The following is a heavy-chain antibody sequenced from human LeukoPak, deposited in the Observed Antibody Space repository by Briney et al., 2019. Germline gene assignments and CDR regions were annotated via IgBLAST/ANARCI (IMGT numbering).Heavy chain of an antibody. Sequence: GGSLRLSCAASVFTFSDNYMSRIRQAPGKGLEWVAYISHTSIYSNYAPSVRGRFTISRDNAKNSLYLQMNSLRAEDTAVYYCATGSVGSTTREFDYWGQGALVTVSS. J-gene: IGHJ4*02. CDR3: ATGSVGSTTREFDY. CDR1: VFTFSDNY. CDR2: ISHTSIYS. V-gene: IGHV3-11*06. D-gene: IGHD1-26*01.